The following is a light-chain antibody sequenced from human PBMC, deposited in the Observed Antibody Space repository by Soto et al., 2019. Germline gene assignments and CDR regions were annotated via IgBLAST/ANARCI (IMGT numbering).Light chain of an antibody. CDR1: QSVSSSY. CDR2: GAS. V-gene: IGKV3-20*01. CDR3: QQYGSSPSWT. J-gene: IGKJ1*01. Sequence: EIVLTQSPGTLSLSPGERATLSGRASQSVSSSYLAWYQQKPGQAPRLLIYGASSRATGIPDRFSSSGSGTDFTLTISRLEPEDFAVYYCQQYGSSPSWTFGQGTKVDIK.